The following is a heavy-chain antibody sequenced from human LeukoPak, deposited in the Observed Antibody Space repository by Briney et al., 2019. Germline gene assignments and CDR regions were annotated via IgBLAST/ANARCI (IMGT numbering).Heavy chain of an antibody. CDR2: IYSGGST. CDR1: GFTVSSNY. CDR3: ARARGDSSGYYLSY. Sequence: PGGSLRLSCAAPGFTVSSNYMSWVRQAPGKGLEWVSVIYSGGSTYYADSVKGRFTISRDNSKNTLYLQMNSLRAEDTAVYYCARARGDSSGYYLSYWGQGTLVTVSS. D-gene: IGHD3-22*01. V-gene: IGHV3-53*01. J-gene: IGHJ4*02.